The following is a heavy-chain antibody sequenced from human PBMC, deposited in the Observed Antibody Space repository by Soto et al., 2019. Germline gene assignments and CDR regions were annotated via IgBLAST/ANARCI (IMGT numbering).Heavy chain of an antibody. CDR3: VRPRWCSCGSCYEFDD. CDR1: GFAFSNYW. D-gene: IGHD2-8*02. CDR2: INCDGNTT. Sequence: EVQLVESGGGLIQPGGSLRLSCAASGFAFSNYWMHWVRQAPGKGLVWVSRINCDGNTTTYADSVKGRFTISRDNSKNTLYLQMDSLGVDDSGVYYCVRPRWCSCGSCYEFDDWGQGTPVTVSS. J-gene: IGHJ4*02. V-gene: IGHV3-74*01.